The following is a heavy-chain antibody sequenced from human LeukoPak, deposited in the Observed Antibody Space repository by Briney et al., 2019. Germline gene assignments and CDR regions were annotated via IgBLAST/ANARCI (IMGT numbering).Heavy chain of an antibody. J-gene: IGHJ4*02. D-gene: IGHD3-10*01. Sequence: PGGSLRLSCVASGFTFSDFAVSWFRQAPGKGLEWVSGINSGGDTFYAESVKGRFAISRDNYKNTLYLQMNSLRVEDTAMYYCATSALVMVRGAFDYWGQGTLVTVSS. CDR1: GFTFSDFA. V-gene: IGHV3-23*01. CDR2: INSGGDT. CDR3: ATSALVMVRGAFDY.